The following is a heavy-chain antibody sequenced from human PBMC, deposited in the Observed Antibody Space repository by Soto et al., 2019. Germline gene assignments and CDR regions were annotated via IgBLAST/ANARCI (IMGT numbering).Heavy chain of an antibody. CDR2: ISSSGSTI. CDR3: ASGLGSSRS. J-gene: IGHJ1*01. Sequence: PGGSLRLSCVASGFTFSSYTMNWVRQTPGRRLEWVAYISSSGSTIHYAESVKGRFTVSRDNAKSSLYLQMDGLRDEDTAVYYCASGLGSSRSWGQGARVTV. CDR1: GFTFSSYT. D-gene: IGHD3-10*01. V-gene: IGHV3-48*02.